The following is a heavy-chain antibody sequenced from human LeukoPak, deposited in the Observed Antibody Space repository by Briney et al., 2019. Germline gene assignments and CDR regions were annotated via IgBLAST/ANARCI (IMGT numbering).Heavy chain of an antibody. CDR1: GGSISSYY. J-gene: IGHJ4*02. CDR3: AKYWGIQLRNYDSSGLYYFDY. D-gene: IGHD3-22*01. Sequence: SETLSLTCTVSGGSISSYYWSWIRQPPGKGLEWIGYIYYSGSTNYNPSLKSRVTISVDTSKNQFSLKLSSVTAADTAVYYCAKYWGIQLRNYDSSGLYYFDYWGQGTLVTVSS. V-gene: IGHV4-59*08. CDR2: IYYSGST.